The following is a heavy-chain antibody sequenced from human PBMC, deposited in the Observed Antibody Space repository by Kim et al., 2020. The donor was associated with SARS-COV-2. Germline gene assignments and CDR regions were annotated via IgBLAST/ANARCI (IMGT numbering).Heavy chain of an antibody. CDR3: ARMGVMGGSYPVGWFDP. CDR2: ISAYNGNT. D-gene: IGHD1-26*01. CDR1: GYTFTSYG. Sequence: ASVKVSCKASGYTFTSYGISWVRQAPGQGLEWMGWISAYNGNTNYAQKLQGRVTMTTDTSTSTAYMELRSLRSDDTAVYYCARMGVMGGSYPVGWFDPWGQGTLVTVSS. J-gene: IGHJ5*02. V-gene: IGHV1-18*01.